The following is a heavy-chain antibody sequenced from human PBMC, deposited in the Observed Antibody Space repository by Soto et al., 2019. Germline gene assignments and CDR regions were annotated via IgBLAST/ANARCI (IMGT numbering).Heavy chain of an antibody. Sequence: QVQLQPWGAGLLKPSETLSLTCAVYGGSFSGYYWTWIRQPPGTGLEWIGEINHSGSTNYNPSLKRRVTISVDTSKNQFSLKLTSVTAADTAVYYCARDKITGLFDYWGQGTLVTVSS. D-gene: IGHD2-8*02. J-gene: IGHJ4*02. CDR1: GGSFSGYY. CDR3: ARDKITGLFDY. V-gene: IGHV4-34*01. CDR2: INHSGST.